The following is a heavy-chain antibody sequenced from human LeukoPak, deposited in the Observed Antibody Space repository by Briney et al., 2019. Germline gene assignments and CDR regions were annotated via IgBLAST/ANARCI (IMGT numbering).Heavy chain of an antibody. CDR2: INPNSGGT. J-gene: IGHJ4*02. D-gene: IGHD2-2*02. CDR3: ARAGRTFIVVVPAAIRY. Sequence: ASVKVSCKASGYTFNGYYMHWVRQAPGQGLEGMGWINPNSGGTNYAQKFQGRVTMTRDTSISTAYMELSRLRSDDTAVYYCARAGRTFIVVVPAAIRYWGQGTLVTVSS. CDR1: GYTFNGYY. V-gene: IGHV1-2*02.